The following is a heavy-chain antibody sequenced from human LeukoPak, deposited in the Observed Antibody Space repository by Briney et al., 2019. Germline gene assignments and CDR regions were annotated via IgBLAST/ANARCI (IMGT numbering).Heavy chain of an antibody. CDR1: RFTFSDYS. CDR3: ARGPKYISATGPYYFDY. V-gene: IGHV3-21*01. J-gene: IGHJ4*02. D-gene: IGHD6-13*01. CDR2: ISSGSVYI. Sequence: GGSLRLSCAASRFTFSDYSMNWVRKAPGKGLQWVASISSGSVYIYYADSMKGRFTISRDNAKNSMYLQMYSLRAEDTAVYYCARGPKYISATGPYYFDYWGQGTPVTVSS.